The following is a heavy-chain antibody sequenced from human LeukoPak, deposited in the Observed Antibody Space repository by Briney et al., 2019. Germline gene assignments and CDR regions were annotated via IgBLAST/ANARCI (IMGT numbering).Heavy chain of an antibody. D-gene: IGHD1-14*01. CDR2: VHHSGRT. Sequence: SETLSLTCTVSGYSISSDYYWGWIRQPPGKGLEWIGSVHHSGRTYYNPSLKSRVTISVDTSKNQFSLKLNSVTAADTAVYYCAETRRGSFDYWGQGTLVTVSS. CDR3: AETRRGSFDY. CDR1: GYSISSDYY. J-gene: IGHJ4*02. V-gene: IGHV4-38-2*02.